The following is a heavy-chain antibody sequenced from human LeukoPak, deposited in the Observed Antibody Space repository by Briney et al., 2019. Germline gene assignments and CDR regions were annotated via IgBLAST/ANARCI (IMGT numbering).Heavy chain of an antibody. V-gene: IGHV4-59*08. CDR3: ARSEYSSSSGHFDY. CDR1: GGSISSYY. Sequence: KSSETLSLTCTVSGGSISSYYWSWIRQPPGKGLEWIGYIYFSGSTDYNPSLESRVTISVDTSKNQFSLKLSSVTAADTAVYYCARSEYSSSSGHFDYWGQGTLVTVSS. CDR2: IYFSGST. D-gene: IGHD6-6*01. J-gene: IGHJ4*02.